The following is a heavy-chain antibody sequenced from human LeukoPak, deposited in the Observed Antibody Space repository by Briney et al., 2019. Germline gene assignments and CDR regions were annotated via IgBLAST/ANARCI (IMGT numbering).Heavy chain of an antibody. CDR1: GFTFSSYA. V-gene: IGHV3-7*01. D-gene: IGHD3-10*01. CDR3: ARLGGSGGYLPFDY. CDR2: IKHDGSDK. Sequence: GGSLRLSCAASGFTFSSYAMSWVRQAPGKGLEWVANIKHDGSDKYYVDSVRGRFTISRDNAKNSLFLQMNSLRAEDTAVYYCARLGGSGGYLPFDYWGQGTLVTVSS. J-gene: IGHJ4*02.